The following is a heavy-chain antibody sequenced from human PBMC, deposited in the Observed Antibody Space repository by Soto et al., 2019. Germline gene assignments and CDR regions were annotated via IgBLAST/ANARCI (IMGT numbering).Heavy chain of an antibody. CDR2: IYYSGST. J-gene: IGHJ4*02. D-gene: IGHD3-10*01. Sequence: PSETLSLTCTVSGGSISSYYWSWTRQPPGKGLEWIGYIYYSGSTNYNPSLKSRVTISVDTSKNQFSLKLSSVTAADTAVYYCARGGVWFGELYFDYWGQGTLVTVSS. CDR3: ARGGVWFGELYFDY. CDR1: GGSISSYY. V-gene: IGHV4-59*01.